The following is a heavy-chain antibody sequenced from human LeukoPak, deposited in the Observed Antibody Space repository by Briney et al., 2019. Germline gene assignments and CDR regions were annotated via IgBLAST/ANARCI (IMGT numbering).Heavy chain of an antibody. Sequence: SETLSLTCTVSGGSISSYYWSWIRQPPGKGLEWIGYIYYSGSTNYNPSLKSRVTISVDTSKNQFSLRLSSVTAADTAVYYCARVTFYYDSSAYNYSQSGAFDIWGQGTMVTVSS. CDR2: IYYSGST. J-gene: IGHJ3*02. D-gene: IGHD3-22*01. CDR3: ARVTFYYDSSAYNYSQSGAFDI. CDR1: GGSISSYY. V-gene: IGHV4-59*08.